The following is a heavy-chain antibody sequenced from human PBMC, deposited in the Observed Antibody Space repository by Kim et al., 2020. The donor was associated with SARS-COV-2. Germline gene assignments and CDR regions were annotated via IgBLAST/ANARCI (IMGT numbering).Heavy chain of an antibody. CDR3: ARQWAVRAEFVFGRRDMDV. Sequence: SETLSLTCAVYGGSFSGYYWSWIRQPPGKGLEWIGEINHSGSTNYNPSLKSRVTISVDTSKNQFSLKLSSVTAADTAVYYCARQWAVRAEFVFGRRDMDVWGNGTTVTVSS. J-gene: IGHJ6*03. CDR1: GGSFSGYY. D-gene: IGHD3-3*01. CDR2: INHSGST. V-gene: IGHV4-34*01.